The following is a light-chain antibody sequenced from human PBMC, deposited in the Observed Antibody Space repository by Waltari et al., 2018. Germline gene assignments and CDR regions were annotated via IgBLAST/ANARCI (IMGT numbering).Light chain of an antibody. V-gene: IGLV3-27*01. J-gene: IGLJ2*01. CDR2: KDI. CDR3: YSAADNHRVL. CDR1: ILSKKY. Sequence: SSELTQPASVSVSLGQTAVITCSGAILSKKYGRWFQQKPGQAPVLFIYKDIERPSGIPDRFSGSSSGTTLTLTISGAQVEDEAAYYCYSAADNHRVLFGGGTKLTVL.